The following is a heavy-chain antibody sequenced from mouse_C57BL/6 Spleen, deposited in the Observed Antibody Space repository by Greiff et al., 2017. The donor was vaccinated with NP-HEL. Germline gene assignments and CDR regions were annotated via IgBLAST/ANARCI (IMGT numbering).Heavy chain of an antibody. CDR1: GYTFTSYW. V-gene: IGHV1-69*01. D-gene: IGHD3-1*01. CDR2: IDPSDSYT. Sequence: VKLMESGAELVMPGASVKLFCKASGYTFTSYWMHWVKQRPGQGLEWIGEIDPSDSYTNYNQKFKGKSTLTVDKSSSTAYMQLSSLTSEDSAVYYCARGGLYYAMDYWGQGTSVTVSS. J-gene: IGHJ4*01. CDR3: ARGGLYYAMDY.